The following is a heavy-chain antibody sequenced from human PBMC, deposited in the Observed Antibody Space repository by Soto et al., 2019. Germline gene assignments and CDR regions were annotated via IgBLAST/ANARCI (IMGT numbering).Heavy chain of an antibody. CDR1: GGTFNTDT. Sequence: QVQLEQSGAEVKKPGSSVKISCRASGGTFNTDTITWVRQAPGQGLEWLGRFIPMFDLADYAQKFQGRVTLTADKALNTAYLELSRLKSDDTAIYYCARDDYEDYTEDGVEMWGQGTKVTVSS. J-gene: IGHJ3*02. V-gene: IGHV1-69*08. CDR2: FIPMFDLA. CDR3: ARDDYEDYTEDGVEM. D-gene: IGHD4-17*01.